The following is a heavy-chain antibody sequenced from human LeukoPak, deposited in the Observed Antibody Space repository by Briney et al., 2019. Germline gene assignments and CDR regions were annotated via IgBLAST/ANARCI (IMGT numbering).Heavy chain of an antibody. Sequence: GGSLRLSCAASGFTFSSYAMHWVRQAPGKGLEWVAVISYDGSNKYYADSVKGRFTISRDNSKNTLYLQMNSLRAEDTAVYYCATPSGSYRHVDYWGQGTLVTVSS. D-gene: IGHD1-26*01. CDR3: ATPSGSYRHVDY. CDR2: ISYDGSNK. CDR1: GFTFSSYA. V-gene: IGHV3-30-3*01. J-gene: IGHJ4*02.